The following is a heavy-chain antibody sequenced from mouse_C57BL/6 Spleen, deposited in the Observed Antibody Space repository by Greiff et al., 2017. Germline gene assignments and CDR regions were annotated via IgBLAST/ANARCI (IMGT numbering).Heavy chain of an antibody. CDR3: ASYSNYDWYFDV. Sequence: EVQGVESGGDLVKPGGSLKLSCAASGFTFSSYGMSWVRQTPDKRLEWVATISSGGSYTYYPDSVKGRFTISRDNAKNTLYLQMSSLKSEDTAMYYCASYSNYDWYFDVWGTGTTVTVSS. CDR1: GFTFSSYG. D-gene: IGHD2-5*01. V-gene: IGHV5-6*01. J-gene: IGHJ1*03. CDR2: ISSGGSYT.